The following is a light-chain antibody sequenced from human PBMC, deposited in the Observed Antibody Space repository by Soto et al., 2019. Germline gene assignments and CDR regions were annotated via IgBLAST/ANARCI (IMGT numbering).Light chain of an antibody. CDR2: SDN. CDR1: SSNIGSDI. V-gene: IGLV1-44*01. J-gene: IGLJ3*02. CDR3: ATWDDSLNGPV. Sequence: QSAVTQPPSASGTPGQRVTISCSGSSSNIGSDIVNWYQQLPGAAPKLLIYSDNQRPSGVPDRFSASKSGTSASLAISGLQSEDEGHYYCATWDDSLNGPVFGGGTKLTVL.